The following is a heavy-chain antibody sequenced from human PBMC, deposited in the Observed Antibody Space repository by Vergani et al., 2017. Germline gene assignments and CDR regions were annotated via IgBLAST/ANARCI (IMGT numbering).Heavy chain of an antibody. CDR1: GGSISSYY. CDR2: IYYSGST. CDR3: ARAHGDYGSFDY. D-gene: IGHD4-17*01. V-gene: IGHV4-59*01. Sequence: QVQLQESGPGLVKPSETLSLTCTVSGGSISSYYWSWIRQPPGKGLEWIGYIYYSGSTNYNPSLKSRVTISVDTSKKQFSLKLSSVTAADTAVYYCARAHGDYGSFDYWGQGTLVTVSS. J-gene: IGHJ4*02.